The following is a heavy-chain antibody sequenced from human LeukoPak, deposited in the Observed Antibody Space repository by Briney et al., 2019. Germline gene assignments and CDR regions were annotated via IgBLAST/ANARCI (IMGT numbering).Heavy chain of an antibody. CDR3: ARYRGGYSSSSPYYYYGMDV. CDR1: GFTYSTYV. Sequence: GGSLRLSCAASGFTYSTYVMTWVRQAPGKGLEWVSAIGGSGSSTYYADSVKGRFTISRDNSKNTLYLQMNSLRAEDTAVYYCARYRGGYSSSSPYYYYGMDVWGQGTTVTVSS. CDR2: IGGSGSST. D-gene: IGHD6-6*01. V-gene: IGHV3-23*01. J-gene: IGHJ6*02.